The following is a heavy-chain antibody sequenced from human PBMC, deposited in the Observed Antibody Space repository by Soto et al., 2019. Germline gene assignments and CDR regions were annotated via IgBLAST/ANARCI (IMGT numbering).Heavy chain of an antibody. D-gene: IGHD6-13*01. Sequence: QVQLQESGPGLVKPSQTLSLTCTVSGGSISSGDYYWSWIRQPPGKGLEWIGYIYYSGSTYYNPLRKSRVTRSVEAAKYQFSLKLRSVTAADTAVYFCARLYSSSGYGGGYFDYWGQGTLVTVSS. CDR2: IYYSGST. CDR1: GGSISSGDYY. CDR3: ARLYSSSGYGGGYFDY. V-gene: IGHV4-30-4*08. J-gene: IGHJ4*02.